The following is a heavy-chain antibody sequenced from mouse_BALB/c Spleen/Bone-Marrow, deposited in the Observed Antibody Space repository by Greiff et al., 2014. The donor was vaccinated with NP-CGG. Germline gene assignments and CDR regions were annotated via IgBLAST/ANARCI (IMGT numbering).Heavy chain of an antibody. CDR2: ISSGGSYT. J-gene: IGHJ3*01. Sequence: DVMLVESGGGLVKPGGSLKLSCAASGFTFSSYAMSWVRQTPEKRLEWVATISSGGSYTYYPDSVKGRFTISRDNAKNTLYLQMSSLRSEDTAMYYCARVRDGYSPFAYWGQGTLVTVSA. V-gene: IGHV5-9-1*01. D-gene: IGHD2-3*01. CDR3: ARVRDGYSPFAY. CDR1: GFTFSSYA.